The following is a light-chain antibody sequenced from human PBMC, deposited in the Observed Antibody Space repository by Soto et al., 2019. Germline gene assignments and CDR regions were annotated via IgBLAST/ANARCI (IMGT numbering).Light chain of an antibody. V-gene: IGKV3-20*01. CDR1: QIISSNF. J-gene: IGKJ2*01. Sequence: EIVLTQSPGTLSLSPGERATLSCRASQIISSNFLAWYQQKPGQAPRLLISGVSRRATGIPDRFSGSGSGTDFTLTISRLEPEDFAVYYCQQHGGSPLYTFGQGTKLE. CDR3: QQHGGSPLYT. CDR2: GVS.